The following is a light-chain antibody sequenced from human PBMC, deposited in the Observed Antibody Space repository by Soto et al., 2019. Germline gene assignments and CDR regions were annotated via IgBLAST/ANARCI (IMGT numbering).Light chain of an antibody. CDR1: SGHSSYA. J-gene: IGLJ2*01. Sequence: QPVLTQSPSASASLGASVKLTCTLSSGHSSYAIAWQQQQPEKGPRYLMKLNSDGSHIKGDGIPDRFSGSRSGAERYLTIARLQAEDEADYYCQTWGTGIHVVFGGGTKLTVL. CDR3: QTWGTGIHVV. CDR2: LNSDGSH. V-gene: IGLV4-69*01.